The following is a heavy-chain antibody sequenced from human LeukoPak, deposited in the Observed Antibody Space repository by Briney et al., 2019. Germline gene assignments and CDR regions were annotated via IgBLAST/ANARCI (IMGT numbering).Heavy chain of an antibody. Sequence: ASVKVSCKASGYTFTGYYMHWVRQAPGQELEWMGWINPNSGGTNYAQKFQGRVTMTRDTSISTAYMELSRLRSDDTAVYYCARVAMVRRTQIFYYYYGMDVWGQGTTVTVSS. CDR1: GYTFTGYY. CDR2: INPNSGGT. V-gene: IGHV1-2*02. D-gene: IGHD3-10*01. CDR3: ARVAMVRRTQIFYYYYGMDV. J-gene: IGHJ6*02.